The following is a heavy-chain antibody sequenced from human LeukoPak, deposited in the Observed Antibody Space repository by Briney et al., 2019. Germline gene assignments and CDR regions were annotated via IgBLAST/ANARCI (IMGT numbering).Heavy chain of an antibody. D-gene: IGHD3-22*01. CDR1: GGSIRSSYYY. CDR3: ARGSYDSSGYYRRTYYYYGMDV. CDR2: VYDSGST. V-gene: IGHV4-39*07. Sequence: SETLSLTCTVSGGSIRSSYYYWGWIRQPPGKGLEWIGSVYDSGSTNYNPSLKSRVTISVDTSKNQFSLKLSSVTAADTAVYYCARGSYDSSGYYRRTYYYYGMDVWGQGTTVTVSS. J-gene: IGHJ6*02.